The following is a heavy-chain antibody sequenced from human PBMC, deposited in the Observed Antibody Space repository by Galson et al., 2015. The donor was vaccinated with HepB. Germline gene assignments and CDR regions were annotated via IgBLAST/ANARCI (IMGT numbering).Heavy chain of an antibody. V-gene: IGHV1-69*10. J-gene: IGHJ5*02. CDR3: ARVEYSSSSSSDWFDP. CDR2: IIPIFGFT. CDR1: GDTFSSYA. D-gene: IGHD6-6*01. Sequence: SVKVSCKASGDTFSSYAISWVRQAPGQGLEWMGGIIPIFGFTNYAQKFQDRVTITADKSTSTAYTELSSLRSEDTAVYYCARVEYSSSSSSDWFDPWGQGTLVTVSS.